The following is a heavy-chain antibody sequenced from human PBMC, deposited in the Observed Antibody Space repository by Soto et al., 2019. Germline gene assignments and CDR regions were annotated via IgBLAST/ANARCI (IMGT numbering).Heavy chain of an antibody. V-gene: IGHV1-3*05. Sequence: QVQLVQSGAEEKKPGASVKVSCKASGYTFSGYAMHWVRQVPGQRLEWMGWINAGNGNTKHSQKLQGGVTITRDTSASTTYMELSSLRSEDTAVYYCARDVAAADYWGQGTLVTVSS. CDR3: ARDVAAADY. J-gene: IGHJ4*02. CDR1: GYTFSGYA. D-gene: IGHD6-13*01. CDR2: INAGNGNT.